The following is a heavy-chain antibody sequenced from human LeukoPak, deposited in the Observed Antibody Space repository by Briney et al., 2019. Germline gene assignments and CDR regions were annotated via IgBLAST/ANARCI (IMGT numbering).Heavy chain of an antibody. V-gene: IGHV4-59*12. CDR3: AREGLELSYYYYYMDV. CDR2: IYYSGGT. Sequence: SVALSLTCSVSDGSMTAFYWGWIRQSPGKGLEYIGDIYYSGGTNYNPSLKSRVTISVDTSKNQFSLKLSSVTAADTAVYYCAREGLELSYYYYYMDVWGKGTTVTVSS. CDR1: DGSMTAFY. J-gene: IGHJ6*03. D-gene: IGHD1-7*01.